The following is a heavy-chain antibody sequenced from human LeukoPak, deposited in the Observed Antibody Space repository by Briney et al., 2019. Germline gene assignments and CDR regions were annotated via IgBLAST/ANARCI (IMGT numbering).Heavy chain of an antibody. CDR1: GGSISSSSYY. CDR3: ARVGGVVRGVTPPYNWFDP. J-gene: IGHJ5*02. Sequence: PSVTLSLTCTVSGGSISSSSYYWGWMRQHPGKGLEWIGSIYYSGSTYYNPSLKSRVTISVDTSKNQFSLKLSSVTAADTAVYYCARVGGVVRGVTPPYNWFDPWGQGTLVTVSS. CDR2: IYYSGST. V-gene: IGHV4-39*01. D-gene: IGHD3-10*01.